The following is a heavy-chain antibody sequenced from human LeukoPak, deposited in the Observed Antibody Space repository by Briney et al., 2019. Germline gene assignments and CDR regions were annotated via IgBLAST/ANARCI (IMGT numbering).Heavy chain of an antibody. V-gene: IGHV3-21*01. CDR1: GFTFSSYT. CDR2: ISSTSTYI. D-gene: IGHD6-25*01. CDR3: ARGMRQIDDAFDL. J-gene: IGHJ3*01. Sequence: GGSLRLSCTASGFTFSSYTMNWVRQAPGKGLEWVSSISSTSTYIHDADSVKGRFTVFRDNANKSLYLQMNSLRAEDTAMYYCARGMRQIDDAFDLWGQGTRVTVSS.